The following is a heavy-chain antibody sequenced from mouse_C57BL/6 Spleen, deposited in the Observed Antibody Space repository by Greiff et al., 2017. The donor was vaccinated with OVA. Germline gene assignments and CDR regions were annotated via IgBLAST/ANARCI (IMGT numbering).Heavy chain of an antibody. V-gene: IGHV5-6*01. Sequence: EVKLMESGGDLVKPGGSLKLSCAASGFTFSSYGMSWVRQTPDKRLEWVATISSGGSYSYYPDSVQGRFTISRDNAKNTLYLQKSSLKSEDTAMYYCAVYYGNQGVFAYWGQGTLVTVSA. CDR2: ISSGGSYS. CDR3: AVYYGNQGVFAY. CDR1: GFTFSSYG. D-gene: IGHD2-1*01. J-gene: IGHJ3*01.